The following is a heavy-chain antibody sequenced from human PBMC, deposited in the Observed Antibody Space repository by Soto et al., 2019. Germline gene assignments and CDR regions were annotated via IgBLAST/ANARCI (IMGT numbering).Heavy chain of an antibody. J-gene: IGHJ3*01. Sequence: ESGGGVVQPGRSLRLSCAASGFTFSSYGMHWVRQAPGKGLEWVAVISNDGSNKYYVESVKGRFTISRDNSKSTLYLQMNSLRGEDTAVYYCAKLRSSSWTQYAFDVWGHGTVVTVSS. D-gene: IGHD6-13*01. CDR1: GFTFSSYG. V-gene: IGHV3-30*18. CDR2: ISNDGSNK. CDR3: AKLRSSSWTQYAFDV.